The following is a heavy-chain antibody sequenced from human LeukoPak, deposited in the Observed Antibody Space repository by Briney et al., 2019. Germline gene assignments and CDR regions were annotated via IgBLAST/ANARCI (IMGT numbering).Heavy chain of an antibody. CDR2: INPGDSDT. Sequence: GESLKISCKGSGYSFTNYWIGWVRQMPGKGLEWMAFINPGDSDTRYSQSFQGHVTISVDKSINTAYLQWGSLKASDTAMYYCARQGHAVVTDVWGQGTTVIVSS. CDR1: GYSFTNYW. D-gene: IGHD4-23*01. V-gene: IGHV5-51*01. J-gene: IGHJ6*02. CDR3: ARQGHAVVTDV.